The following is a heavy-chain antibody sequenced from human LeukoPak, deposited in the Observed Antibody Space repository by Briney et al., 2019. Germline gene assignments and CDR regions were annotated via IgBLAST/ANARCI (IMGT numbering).Heavy chain of an antibody. CDR3: ARGLWFGDENPPYFDY. Sequence: SETLSLTCTVSGGSINSSSYYWGWIRQPPGKGLEWIGSIFYSGNTYDNPSLKSRVTISVDTSKNQFSLKLSSVTAADTALYYCARGLWFGDENPPYFDYWGQGTLVTVSS. J-gene: IGHJ4*02. V-gene: IGHV4-39*01. CDR2: IFYSGNT. CDR1: GGSINSSSYY. D-gene: IGHD3-10*01.